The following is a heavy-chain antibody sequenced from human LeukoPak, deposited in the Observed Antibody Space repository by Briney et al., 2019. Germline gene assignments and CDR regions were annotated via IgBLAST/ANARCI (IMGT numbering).Heavy chain of an antibody. J-gene: IGHJ4*02. D-gene: IGHD6-13*01. CDR2: IYYSGIT. CDR3: ARDHGSSNWYYY. CDR1: GGSISSNTYY. V-gene: IGHV4-39*07. Sequence: SETLSLTCSVSGGSISSNTYYWGWIRQPPGKGLEWIGSIYYSGITYYNPSLKSRVTVSVDTSKNQFSLKLSSVTAADTAVYYCARDHGSSNWYYYWGQGTLVTVSS.